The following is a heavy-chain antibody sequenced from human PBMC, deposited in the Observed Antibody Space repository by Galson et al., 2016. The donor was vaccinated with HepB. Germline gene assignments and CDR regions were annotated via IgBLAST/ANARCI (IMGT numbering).Heavy chain of an antibody. V-gene: IGHV4-59*11. D-gene: IGHD3/OR15-3a*01. Sequence: ETLSLTCTVSGGSISGHYWSWIRQPPGKGLEWIGFISLRGSGSTSYNPSLKSRVTISGDTSKNQISLRLRPVIAEDTAVYYCASHDYWNDNHDSFDIWGQGTRVTVSS. CDR3: ASHDYWNDNHDSFDI. CDR1: GGSISGHY. J-gene: IGHJ3*02. CDR2: ISLRGSGST.